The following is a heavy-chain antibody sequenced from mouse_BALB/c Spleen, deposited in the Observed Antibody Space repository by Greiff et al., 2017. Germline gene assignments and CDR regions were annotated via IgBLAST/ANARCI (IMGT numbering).Heavy chain of an antibody. J-gene: IGHJ4*01. CDR3: ARDRGMITSSYDY. V-gene: IGHV2-6-7*01. CDR2: IWGDGST. Sequence: VKLMESGPGLVAPSQSLSITCTVSGFSLTGYGVNWVRQPPGKGLEWLGMIWGDGSTDYNSALKSRLSISKDNSKSQVFLKMNSLQTDDTARYYCARDRGMITSSYDYWGQGTSVTVSS. CDR1: GFSLTGYG. D-gene: IGHD2-4*01.